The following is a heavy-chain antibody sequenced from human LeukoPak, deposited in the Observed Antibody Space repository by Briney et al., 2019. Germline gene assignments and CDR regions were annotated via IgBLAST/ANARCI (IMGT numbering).Heavy chain of an antibody. D-gene: IGHD3/OR15-3a*01. CDR1: GFTLSDYY. Sequence: GGSLRLSCAASGFTLSDYYMSWIRQAPGKGLEWVPYSSSSGSTIYYADSVKGRFAISRDNAKNSLYLQMNSLRAEDTAGYYCARRRDFIDYWGQGTLVTVSS. CDR3: ARRRDFIDY. V-gene: IGHV3-11*01. CDR2: SSSSGSTI. J-gene: IGHJ4*02.